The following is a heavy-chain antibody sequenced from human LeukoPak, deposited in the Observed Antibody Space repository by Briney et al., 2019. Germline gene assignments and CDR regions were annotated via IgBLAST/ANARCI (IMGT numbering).Heavy chain of an antibody. V-gene: IGHV3-30*18. CDR2: ISYDGSNK. D-gene: IGHD3-9*01. Sequence: PGGSLRLSCAASGFTFSSYGMHWVRQAPGKGLEWVAVISYDGSNKYYADSVKGRFTISRDNSKNTLYLQMNSLRAEDTAVYYCAKVSQHYDILTHSASYFDYWGQGTLVTVSS. CDR1: GFTFSSYG. CDR3: AKVSQHYDILTHSASYFDY. J-gene: IGHJ4*02.